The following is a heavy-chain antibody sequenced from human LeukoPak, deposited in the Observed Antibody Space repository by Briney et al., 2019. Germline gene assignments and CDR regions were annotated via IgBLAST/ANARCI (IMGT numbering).Heavy chain of an antibody. CDR3: AREQRYNWNYRAFDI. Sequence: SGTLSLTCTVSGGSISSYYWSWIRQPPGKGLEWIGYIYYSGSTNYNPSLKSRVTISVDTSKNQFSLKLSSVTAADTALYYCAREQRYNWNYRAFDIWGQGTMVTVSS. D-gene: IGHD1-7*01. V-gene: IGHV4-59*01. J-gene: IGHJ3*02. CDR1: GGSISSYY. CDR2: IYYSGST.